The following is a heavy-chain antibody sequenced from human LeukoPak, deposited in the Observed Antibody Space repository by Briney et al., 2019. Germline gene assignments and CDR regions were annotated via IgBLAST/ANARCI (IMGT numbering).Heavy chain of an antibody. CDR3: ARDPTTVVTVPYYFDD. J-gene: IGHJ4*02. Sequence: PSETLSLTCAVYGGAFSGYHWNWIRQAPGKGLEWIGEINDRGITNYNPSLKSRVTISVDPSKKQFSPQLRSLAAADTAVYYCARDPTTVVTVPYYFDDWGQGTLVTVSS. D-gene: IGHD4-23*01. CDR1: GGAFSGYH. CDR2: INDRGIT. V-gene: IGHV4-34*01.